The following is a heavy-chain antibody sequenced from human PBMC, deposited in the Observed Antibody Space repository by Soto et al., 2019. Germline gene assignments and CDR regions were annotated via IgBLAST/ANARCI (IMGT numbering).Heavy chain of an antibody. D-gene: IGHD6-6*01. CDR2: INAGNGNT. V-gene: IGHV1-3*01. Sequence: ASVKVSCKASGYTFTSYAMHWVRQAPGQRLEWMGWINAGNGNTKYSQKFQGRVTITRDTSASTAYMELSSLRSEDTAVYYCARDSTPSSSDYYYGMDVWGQGTTDTVSS. J-gene: IGHJ6*02. CDR1: GYTFTSYA. CDR3: ARDSTPSSSDYYYGMDV.